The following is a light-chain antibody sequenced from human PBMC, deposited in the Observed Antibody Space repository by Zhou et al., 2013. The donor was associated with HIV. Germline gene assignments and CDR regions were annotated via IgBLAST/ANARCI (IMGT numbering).Light chain of an antibody. V-gene: IGKV1-5*03. CDR1: QNINGW. CDR3: QQYNGYPLT. Sequence: DIQMTQSPSTLSASVGDRVTIICRASQNINGWLAWYQQKAGKAPKVLIYKASTLKSGVPSRFSGSGSGTEFTLTISCLQPDDFATYYCQQYNGYPLTFGGGTKVGDQT. J-gene: IGKJ4*01. CDR2: KAS.